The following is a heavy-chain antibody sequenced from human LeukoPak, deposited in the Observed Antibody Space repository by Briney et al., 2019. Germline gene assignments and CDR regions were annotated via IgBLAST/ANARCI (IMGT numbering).Heavy chain of an antibody. V-gene: IGHV3-23*01. CDR1: GFTFGSFA. D-gene: IGHD2-2*01. CDR3: ARDGSWGDYQFYFYMDV. J-gene: IGHJ6*03. CDR2: ISASGHYI. Sequence: GGSLRLSCEASGFTFGSFAMSWVRQAPGKGLEWLSGISASGHYIYNADSVKGRFTISRDNSKNTLYIEMNSLRAEDTSLYYCARDGSWGDYQFYFYMDVWGKGTTVTVSS.